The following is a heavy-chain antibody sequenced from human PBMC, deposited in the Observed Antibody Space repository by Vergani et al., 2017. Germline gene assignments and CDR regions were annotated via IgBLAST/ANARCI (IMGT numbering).Heavy chain of an antibody. CDR3: AKAYPRDSGYDYHYHDHAMNV. V-gene: IGHV3-23*01. CDR2: ISGSGGGT. D-gene: IGHD5-12*01. Sequence: EVQLLESGGDLVKPGGSLSLSCAASGFTFNHYAMNWVRQAPGKGLEWVSGISGSGGGTYYAVSVKGRFTMSRDSSKNTLYLQMNSLSAEDTAVYSCAKAYPRDSGYDYHYHDHAMNVWGRETTVTVSS. CDR1: GFTFNHYA. J-gene: IGHJ6*04.